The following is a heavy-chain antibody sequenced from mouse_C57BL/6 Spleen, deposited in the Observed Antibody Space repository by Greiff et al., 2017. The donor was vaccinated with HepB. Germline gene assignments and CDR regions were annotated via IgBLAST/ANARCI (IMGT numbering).Heavy chain of an antibody. J-gene: IGHJ4*01. V-gene: IGHV1-22*01. D-gene: IGHD1-1*01. CDR1: GYTFTDYN. CDR3: ASITTVVAPYYYAMDY. Sequence: VQLQQSGPELVKPGASVKMSCKASGYTFTDYNMHWVKQSHGKSLEWIGYINPNNGGTSYNQKFKGKATLTVNKSSSTAYMELRSLTSEDSAVYYCASITTVVAPYYYAMDYWGQGTSVTVSS. CDR2: INPNNGGT.